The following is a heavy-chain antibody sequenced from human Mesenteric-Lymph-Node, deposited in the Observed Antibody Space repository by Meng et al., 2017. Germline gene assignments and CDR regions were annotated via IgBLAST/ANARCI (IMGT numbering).Heavy chain of an antibody. J-gene: IGHJ4*02. Sequence: GESLKISCAASGFTFSSYWMHWVRQAPGKGLVWVSRVNSDGSSTSYADSVKGRFTISRDNAKNILYLQMNSLRAEDTAVYYCTRGLRDYWGQGTLVTVSS. CDR3: TRGLRDY. CDR2: VNSDGSST. V-gene: IGHV3-74*01. CDR1: GFTFSSYW.